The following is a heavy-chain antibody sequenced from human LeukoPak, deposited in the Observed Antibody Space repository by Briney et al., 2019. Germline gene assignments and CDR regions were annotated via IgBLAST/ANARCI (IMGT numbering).Heavy chain of an antibody. V-gene: IGHV4-4*07. CDR1: GGSISSYY. J-gene: IGHJ4*02. CDR3: ARPRSTSGWDGDFDY. D-gene: IGHD6-19*01. Sequence: PSETLSLTCTVSGGSISSYYWSWIRQPAGKGLEWIGRIYTSGSTNYNPSLKSRVTMSVDTSKNQFSLNLSSVTAADTAVYYCARPRSTSGWDGDFDYWGQGTLVTASS. CDR2: IYTSGST.